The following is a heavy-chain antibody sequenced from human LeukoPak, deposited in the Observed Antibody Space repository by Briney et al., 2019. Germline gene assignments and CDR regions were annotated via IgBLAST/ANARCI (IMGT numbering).Heavy chain of an antibody. CDR1: GYTFTSYG. Sequence: GASVKVSCKASGYTFTSYGISWVRQAPGQGLEWMGWISAHNGNTHYAQNVEDRLTMTTDTSTNTAYMELRSLRSDDTAVYYCARAPRVLEWLLGGFDYWGQGTLVTVSS. CDR3: ARAPRVLEWLLGGFDY. CDR2: ISAHNGNT. J-gene: IGHJ4*02. V-gene: IGHV1-18*04. D-gene: IGHD3-3*01.